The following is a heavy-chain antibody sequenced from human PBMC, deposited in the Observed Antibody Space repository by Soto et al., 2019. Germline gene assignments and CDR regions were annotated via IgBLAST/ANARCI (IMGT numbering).Heavy chain of an antibody. CDR1: GGSISSSSYY. CDR2: IYYSGST. J-gene: IGHJ6*02. D-gene: IGHD6-19*01. V-gene: IGHV4-39*01. Sequence: ASETLSLTCTVSGGSISSSSYYWGWIRQPPGKGLEWIGSIYYSGSTYYNPSLKSRVTISVDTSKNQFSLKLSSVTAADTAVYYCARPLVAGNYGMDVWGQGTTVTVSS. CDR3: ARPLVAGNYGMDV.